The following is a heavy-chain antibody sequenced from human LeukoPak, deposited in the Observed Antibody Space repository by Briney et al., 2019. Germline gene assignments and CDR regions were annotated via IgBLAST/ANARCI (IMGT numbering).Heavy chain of an antibody. CDR2: INQDGSDK. V-gene: IGHV3-7*01. Sequence: PGGSLRLSCAASGFTISTYCMSWVRQAPGKGLEWVANINQDGSDKNYVESVRGRFTISRDNAKNSLYLQKNSLRAEDTAVYYCARTPVDPYSSSSRRYYFDYWGQGTLVTVSS. CDR1: GFTISTYC. CDR3: ARTPVDPYSSSSRRYYFDY. D-gene: IGHD6-6*01. J-gene: IGHJ4*02.